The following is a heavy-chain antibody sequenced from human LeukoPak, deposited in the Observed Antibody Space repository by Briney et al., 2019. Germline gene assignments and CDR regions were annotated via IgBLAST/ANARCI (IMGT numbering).Heavy chain of an antibody. V-gene: IGHV3-33*01. CDR1: GFTFSSYG. J-gene: IGHJ6*02. CDR2: IWYDGSNK. Sequence: PRRSLRLSCAASGFTFSSYGMHWVRQAPGKGLEWVAVIWYDGSNKYYADSVKGRFTISRDNSKNTLYLQMNSLRAEDTAVYYCARAGGGVYDYYGMDVWGQGTTVTVS. D-gene: IGHD3-16*01. CDR3: ARAGGGVYDYYGMDV.